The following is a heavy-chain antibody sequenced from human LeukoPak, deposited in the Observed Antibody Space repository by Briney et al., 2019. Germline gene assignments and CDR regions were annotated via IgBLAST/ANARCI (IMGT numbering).Heavy chain of an antibody. D-gene: IGHD3-22*01. V-gene: IGHV3-23*01. CDR1: GFTFGSYA. CDR3: AKGYSGYWDEVDY. CDR2: ISGSGGST. Sequence: GGSLRLSCAASGFTFGSYAMSWVRQAPGKGLEWVSAISGSGGSTYYADSVKGRFTISRDNSKNTLYLQMSSLRAEDTAVYYCAKGYSGYWDEVDYWGQGTLVTVSS. J-gene: IGHJ4*02.